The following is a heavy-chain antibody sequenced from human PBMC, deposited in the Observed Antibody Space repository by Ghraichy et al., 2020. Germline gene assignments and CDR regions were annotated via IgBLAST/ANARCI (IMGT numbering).Heavy chain of an antibody. V-gene: IGHV4-59*01. Sequence: SETLSLTCTVSGGSISSYYWSWIRQPPGKGLEWIGYIYYSGSTNYNPSLKSRVTISVDTSKNQFSLKLSSVTAADTAVYYCARGGDSSGYYSDDDAFDIWGQGTMVTVSS. J-gene: IGHJ3*02. CDR2: IYYSGST. D-gene: IGHD3-22*01. CDR1: GGSISSYY. CDR3: ARGGDSSGYYSDDDAFDI.